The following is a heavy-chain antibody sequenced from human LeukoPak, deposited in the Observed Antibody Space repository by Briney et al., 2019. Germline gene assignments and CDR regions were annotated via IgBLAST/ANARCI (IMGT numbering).Heavy chain of an antibody. Sequence: SETLSLTCTFSGGSISSYYWSWIRQPAGKGLEWIGYIYYSGSTNYNPSLKSRVTISVDTSKNQFSLKLSSVTAADTAVYYCARVGIAAAGPRFDPWGQGTLVTVSS. V-gene: IGHV4-59*01. CDR2: IYYSGST. CDR1: GGSISSYY. J-gene: IGHJ5*02. D-gene: IGHD6-13*01. CDR3: ARVGIAAAGPRFDP.